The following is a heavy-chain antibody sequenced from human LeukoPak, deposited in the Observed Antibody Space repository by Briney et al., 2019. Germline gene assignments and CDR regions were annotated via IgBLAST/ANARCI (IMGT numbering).Heavy chain of an antibody. D-gene: IGHD2-15*01. CDR1: GFIFSSYS. V-gene: IGHV3-23*01. J-gene: IGHJ4*02. CDR2: ITGSGGNT. Sequence: GGSLRLSCAASGFIFSSYSMSWVRQAPGKGLEWVSVITGSGGNTYYADSVKGRFTISKDNSKNTVYLQMSSLRVDDTAVYYCAKQLGYCSDGSCYFPYWGQGTLVTVSS. CDR3: AKQLGYCSDGSCYFPY.